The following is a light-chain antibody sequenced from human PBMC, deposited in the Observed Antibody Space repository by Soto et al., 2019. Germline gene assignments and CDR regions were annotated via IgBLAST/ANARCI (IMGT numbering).Light chain of an antibody. CDR1: SSDVGGYNF. V-gene: IGLV2-8*01. J-gene: IGLJ3*02. Sequence: QSVLTQPPSASGSPGQSVTISCTGTSSDVGGYNFVSWYQQHPGKAPKLMIYEVNRRPSGVPDRFSGSKSGNTASLTVSGLQAEDEADYYCCSYAGSWVFGGGTKLTVL. CDR2: EVN. CDR3: CSYAGSWV.